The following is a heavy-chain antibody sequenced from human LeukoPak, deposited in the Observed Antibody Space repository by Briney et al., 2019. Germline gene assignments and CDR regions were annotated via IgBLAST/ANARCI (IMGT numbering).Heavy chain of an antibody. V-gene: IGHV3-30*02. D-gene: IGHD3-9*01. CDR3: ARAQRGLPHYDILTGYPGGNWFDP. CDR1: GFTFSSYG. CDR2: IRYDGSNK. J-gene: IGHJ5*02. Sequence: GGSLRLSCAASGFTFSSYGMHWVRQAPGKGLEWVAFIRYDGSNKYYADSVKGRFTISRDNSKNTLYLQMNSLRADDTAVYYCARAQRGLPHYDILTGYPGGNWFDPWGQGTLVTVSS.